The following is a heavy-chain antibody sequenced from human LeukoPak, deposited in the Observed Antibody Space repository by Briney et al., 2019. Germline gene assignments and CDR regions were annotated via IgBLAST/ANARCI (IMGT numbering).Heavy chain of an antibody. D-gene: IGHD6-13*01. CDR3: ARRKAAANFDY. V-gene: IGHV4-39*01. CDR2: IYYSGST. CDR1: GGSISSSSYY. Sequence: SEALSLTCTVSGGSISSSSYYWGWIRQPPGKGLEWIGSIYYSGSTYYNPSLKSRVTISVDTSKNQFSLKLSSVTAADTAVYYCARRKAAANFDYWGQGTLVTVSS. J-gene: IGHJ4*02.